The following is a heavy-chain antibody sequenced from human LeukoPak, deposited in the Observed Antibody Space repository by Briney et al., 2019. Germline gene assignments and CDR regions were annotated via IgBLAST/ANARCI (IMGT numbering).Heavy chain of an antibody. J-gene: IGHJ4*02. V-gene: IGHV3-74*01. CDR2: INSDGSST. D-gene: IGHD3-9*01. CDR1: GFTFSSYW. CDR3: ARDNYDILTGARPDDY. Sequence: GGSLRLSCAASGFTFSSYWMHWVRQAPGKGLVWVSRINSDGSSTSYADSVKGRFTISRDNAKNTLYLQMNSLRAEDTAVYYCARDNYDILTGARPDDYWGQGTLVTVSS.